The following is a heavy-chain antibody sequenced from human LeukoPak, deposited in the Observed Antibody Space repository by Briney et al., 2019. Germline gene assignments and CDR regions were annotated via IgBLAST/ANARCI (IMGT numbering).Heavy chain of an antibody. J-gene: IGHJ4*02. V-gene: IGHV1-69*13. D-gene: IGHD3-3*01. CDR1: GGTFSSNA. Sequence: SVKVSCKASGGTFSSNAMSWVRQAPGQGLEWMGGIIPMFGTPNTAQKFRGRVTITADESTSTTYMELSSLRSEDTAVYYCARSVNTYYDFWSGYFPFDYWGQGTLVTVSS. CDR2: IIPMFGTP. CDR3: ARSVNTYYDFWSGYFPFDY.